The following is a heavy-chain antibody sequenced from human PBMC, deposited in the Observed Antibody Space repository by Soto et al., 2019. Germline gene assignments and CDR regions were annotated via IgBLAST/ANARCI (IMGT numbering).Heavy chain of an antibody. CDR2: INPNSGGT. CDR3: ASVKETDPALGMDV. Sequence: ASVKVSCKASGYTFTGYYMHWVRQAPGQGLEWMGWINPNSGGTNYAQKFQGRVTMTRDTSISTAYMELSRLRSDDTAVYYCASVKETDPALGMDVWGQGTTVTVSS. V-gene: IGHV1-2*02. J-gene: IGHJ6*02. CDR1: GYTFTGYY.